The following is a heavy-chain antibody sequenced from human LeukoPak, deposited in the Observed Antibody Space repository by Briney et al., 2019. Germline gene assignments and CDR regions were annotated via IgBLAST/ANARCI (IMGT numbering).Heavy chain of an antibody. J-gene: IGHJ6*03. CDR1: GFTFDDYA. CDR2: INWNGRIT. CDR3: ARGSVQLWLRDTYYYMDV. V-gene: IGHV3-20*04. D-gene: IGHD5-18*01. Sequence: RPGESLRLSCAASGFTFDDYAMNWVRQAPGRGLEWVSGINWNGRITEYADSVKDRFTISTQNTKNSLYLYMNNLGGEDTALYFCARGSVQLWLRDTYYYMDVWGKGTTVTVSS.